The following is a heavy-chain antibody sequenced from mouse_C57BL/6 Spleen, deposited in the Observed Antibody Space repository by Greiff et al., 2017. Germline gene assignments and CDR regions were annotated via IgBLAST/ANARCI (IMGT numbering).Heavy chain of an antibody. J-gene: IGHJ4*01. V-gene: IGHV5-9-1*02. CDR2: ISSGGDYI. Sequence: EVKLVESGAGLVKPGGSLKLSCAASGFTFSSYSMSWVRQTPEKRLEWVAYISSGGDYIYYADTVKGLYTISRDNARNTLYLQMSSLKSEDTALYYGKRDSGYDYGNAMDYWGQGPSVTVST. D-gene: IGHD2-4*01. CDR1: GFTFSSYS. CDR3: KRDSGYDYGNAMDY.